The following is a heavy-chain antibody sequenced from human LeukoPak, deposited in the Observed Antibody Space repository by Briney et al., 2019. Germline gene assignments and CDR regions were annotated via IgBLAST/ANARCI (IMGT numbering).Heavy chain of an antibody. CDR3: AIDYGDYFDY. V-gene: IGHV3-30*03. Sequence: PGRSLRLSCAASGFTFSSYGMHWVRQAPGKGLEWVAVISYDGSNKYYADSVKGRFTISRDNSKNTLYLQMNSLRAEDTAVYYCAIDYGDYFDYWGQGTLVTVSS. J-gene: IGHJ4*02. CDR2: ISYDGSNK. D-gene: IGHD4-17*01. CDR1: GFTFSSYG.